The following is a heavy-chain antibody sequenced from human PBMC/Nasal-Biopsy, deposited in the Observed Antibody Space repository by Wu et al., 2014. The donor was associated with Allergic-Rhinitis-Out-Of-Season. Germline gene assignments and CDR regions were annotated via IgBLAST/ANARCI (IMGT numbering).Heavy chain of an antibody. D-gene: IGHD3-3*01. CDR2: INDSGSR. J-gene: IGHJ2*01. CDR3: VRVPSGVGRWYFDV. V-gene: IGHV4-34*01. CDR1: GGAFSGYY. Sequence: TLSLTCAVSGGAFSGYYWSWIRQPPGKGLEWIGEINDSGSRTYNPSLESRVTMSVDTSKKQVSLKLSSVTAADTAVYYCVRVPSGVGRWYFDVWGRGTLVTVSS.